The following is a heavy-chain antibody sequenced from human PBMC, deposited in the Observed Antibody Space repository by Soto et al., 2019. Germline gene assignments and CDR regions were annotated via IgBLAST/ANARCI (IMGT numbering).Heavy chain of an antibody. CDR3: ARRHGSGSYYFARDRYHYYYGMDV. J-gene: IGHJ6*02. CDR2: INHSGST. V-gene: IGHV4-34*01. Sequence: SETLSLTCAVYGGSFSGYYWSWIRQPPGKGLEWIGEINHSGSTNYNPSLKSRITITVDTSKNQFSLKLSSVTAADTAVYYCARRHGSGSYYFARDRYHYYYGMDVWGQGTTVTVSS. CDR1: GGSFSGYY. D-gene: IGHD3-10*01.